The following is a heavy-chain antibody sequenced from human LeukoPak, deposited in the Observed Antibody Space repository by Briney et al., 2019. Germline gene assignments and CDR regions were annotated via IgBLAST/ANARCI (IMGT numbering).Heavy chain of an antibody. J-gene: IGHJ3*02. D-gene: IGHD3-22*01. CDR2: ISYDGGNK. CDR1: GFTFSSYA. CDR3: ARDRAAHMIVDAFDI. V-gene: IGHV3-30*04. Sequence: PGGSLRLSCAASGFTFSSYAMHWVRQAPGKGLEWVALISYDGGNKYFADSVKGRFTISRDNSKNTLYLQMNSLRSDDTAVYYCARDRAAHMIVDAFDIWGQGTMVTVSS.